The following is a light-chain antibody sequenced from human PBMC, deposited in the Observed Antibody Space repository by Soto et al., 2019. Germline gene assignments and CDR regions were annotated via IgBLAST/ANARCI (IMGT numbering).Light chain of an antibody. CDR2: DVT. V-gene: IGLV2-14*03. J-gene: IGLJ1*01. CDR3: CSYTTSSTLYV. Sequence: QSVLTQPASVSGSPAQSITISCTGASSDVGAYNYVSWYQQHPGKAPKLLIYDVTNRPSGVSNRFSGSKSGNTASLTISGLQAEDEADYYCCSYTTSSTLYVFGTGTKVTVL. CDR1: SSDVGAYNY.